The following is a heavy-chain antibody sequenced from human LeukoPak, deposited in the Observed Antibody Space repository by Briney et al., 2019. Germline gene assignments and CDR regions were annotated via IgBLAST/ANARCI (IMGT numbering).Heavy chain of an antibody. V-gene: IGHV3-30*02. D-gene: IGHD4-11*01. J-gene: IGHJ4*02. CDR2: IRYDGSNK. CDR1: GFTFSSYG. CDR3: ARYDYSNYPFDY. Sequence: GGSLRLSCAASGFTFSSYGMHWVRQAPGKGLEWVAFIRYDGSNKYYADSVKGRFTISRDNSKNTLYLQMNSLRAEDTAVYYCARYDYSNYPFDYWGQGTLVTVSS.